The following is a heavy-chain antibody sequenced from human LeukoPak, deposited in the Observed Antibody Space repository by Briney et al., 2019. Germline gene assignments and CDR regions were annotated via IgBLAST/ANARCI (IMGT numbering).Heavy chain of an antibody. CDR3: SRESGPFSPFGL. D-gene: IGHD3-3*01. CDR2: ISLRGLT. J-gene: IGHJ4*02. Sequence: SETLSLTCCVSGGSISGTNWWGWVRQPPGQGLEWIGEISLRGLTNYNPSLRSRLTMSLDESKNQVSLNLTSVTAADTAVYFCSRESGPFSPFGLWRQGTLVSVHS. V-gene: IGHV4/OR15-8*01. CDR1: GGSISGTNW.